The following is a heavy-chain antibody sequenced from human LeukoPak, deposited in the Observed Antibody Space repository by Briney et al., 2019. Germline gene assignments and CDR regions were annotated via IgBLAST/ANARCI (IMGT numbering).Heavy chain of an antibody. CDR1: GFTFSSYA. Sequence: GGSLRLSCAASGFTFSSYAMSWVRQAPGKGPEWVSAISGGGDTTYYADSVKGRFTISRDNAKNSLYLQMNSLRAEDTAVYYCASANYYGLGSYYKGLFDYWGQGTLVTVSS. D-gene: IGHD3-10*01. CDR3: ASANYYGLGSYYKGLFDY. CDR2: ISGGGDTT. V-gene: IGHV3-23*01. J-gene: IGHJ4*02.